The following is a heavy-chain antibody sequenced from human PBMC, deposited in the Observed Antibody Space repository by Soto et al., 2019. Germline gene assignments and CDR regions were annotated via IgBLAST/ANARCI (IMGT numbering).Heavy chain of an antibody. CDR2: ISNDGSNK. J-gene: IGHJ4*02. CDR1: GFTFSSYG. CDR3: AKSKGMGANDYKLDY. D-gene: IGHD3-10*01. V-gene: IGHV3-30*18. Sequence: QVQLVESGGGVVQPGRSLRLSCEASGFTFSSYGMHWVRQAPGKGLEWVAVISNDGSNKNYADSVKGRFTITRDNSKNTLYLQMNSLSSEDTAVYYCAKSKGMGANDYKLDYWGRGTLVTVSS.